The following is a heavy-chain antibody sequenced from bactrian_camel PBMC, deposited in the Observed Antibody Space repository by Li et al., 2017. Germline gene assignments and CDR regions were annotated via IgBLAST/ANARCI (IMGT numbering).Heavy chain of an antibody. J-gene: IGHJ4*01. CDR1: GFSFRTSV. V-gene: IGHV3S67*01. CDR3: AVGGLSCWGSVEPRSGYFWNS. Sequence: VQLVESGGDSVQAGGSLTLSCAASGFSFRTSVMRWVRQAPGKEREAVAAIDNDDPVKGRFTISQDNGKTTLYLQMNSLKTEDTGMYYCAVGGLSCWGSVEPRSGYFWNSWGQGTQVTVS. D-gene: IGHD5*01. CDR2: ID.